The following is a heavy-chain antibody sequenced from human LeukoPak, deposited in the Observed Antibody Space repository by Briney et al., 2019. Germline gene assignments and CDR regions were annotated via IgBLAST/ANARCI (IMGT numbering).Heavy chain of an antibody. V-gene: IGHV3-9*01. CDR2: INWNGGGT. CDR1: GLTFKDYA. D-gene: IGHD1-26*01. J-gene: IGHJ6*02. CDR3: AKHMRATNTYSFFGLDV. Sequence: GRSLRLSCAATGLTFKDYAMHWVRQPPGKGLEWVSSINWNGGGTDYADSVKGRFTISRDNAKNSLYLQLSSLRPEDTALYYCAKHMRATNTYSFFGLDVWGQGTTVTVSS.